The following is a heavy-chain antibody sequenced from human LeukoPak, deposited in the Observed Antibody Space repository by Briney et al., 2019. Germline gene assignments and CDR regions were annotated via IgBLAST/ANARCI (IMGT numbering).Heavy chain of an antibody. CDR1: GFTFSSYG. V-gene: IGHV3-30*03. D-gene: IGHD6-13*01. Sequence: GGSLRLSCAASGFTFSSYGMYWVRQAPGKGLEWVAVISYDGSNKYYADSVKGRFTISRDNSKNTLYLQMNSLRAEDTAVYYCARGHSSSWYYFDYWGQGTLVTVSS. CDR2: ISYDGSNK. CDR3: ARGHSSSWYYFDY. J-gene: IGHJ4*02.